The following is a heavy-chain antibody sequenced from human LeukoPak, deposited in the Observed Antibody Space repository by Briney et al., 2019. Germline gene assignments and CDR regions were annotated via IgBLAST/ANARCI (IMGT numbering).Heavy chain of an antibody. D-gene: IGHD3-10*01. CDR1: GGSISSSTYY. Sequence: LSETLSLPCTVSGGSISSSTYYWGWIRQPPGKGLEWIGSIYYSGSTYYNPSLKSRVTISVDTSKNQFSLKLSPVTAADTAVYYCARHGRSYGSGSYYSFDYWGQGTLVTVSS. V-gene: IGHV4-39*01. CDR3: ARHGRSYGSGSYYSFDY. CDR2: IYYSGST. J-gene: IGHJ4*02.